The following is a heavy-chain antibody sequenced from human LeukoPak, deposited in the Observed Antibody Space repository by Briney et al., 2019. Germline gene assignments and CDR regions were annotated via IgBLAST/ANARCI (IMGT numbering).Heavy chain of an antibody. D-gene: IGHD2-15*01. CDR2: ISYDGSQK. CDR3: AKDNGSPSLVVLVATAPDY. J-gene: IGHJ4*02. CDR1: GFDFSAFG. Sequence: PGGSLRLSCAASGFDFSAFGMNWVRQAPGKGLEWVAVISYDGSQKYYADSVKGRFTISRDNSKNTVYLQMNSLSAEDTAVYYCAKDNGSPSLVVLVATAPDYWGQGTLVTVSS. V-gene: IGHV3-30*18.